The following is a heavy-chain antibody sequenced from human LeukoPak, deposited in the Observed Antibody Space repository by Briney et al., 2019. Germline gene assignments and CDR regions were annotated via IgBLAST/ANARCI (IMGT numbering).Heavy chain of an antibody. V-gene: IGHV3-53*01. CDR3: ARSSTDIAARPIDY. CDR1: GFIVSSNY. D-gene: IGHD6-6*01. J-gene: IGHJ4*02. CDR2: IYSGGST. Sequence: PGGSLRLSCAASGFIVSSNYMSWVRQASGKGLEWVSVIYSGGSTYYADSVKGRFTISRDNSKNTLYLQMNSLRAEDTAVYYCARSSTDIAARPIDYWGQGTLVTVSS.